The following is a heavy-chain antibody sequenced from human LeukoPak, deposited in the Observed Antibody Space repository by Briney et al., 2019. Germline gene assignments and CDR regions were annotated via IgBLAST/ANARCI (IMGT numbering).Heavy chain of an antibody. J-gene: IGHJ4*02. CDR2: INHSGST. Sequence: SETLSLTCAVYGGSFSGYYWSWIRQPPEKGLEWIGEINHSGSTNYNPSLKSRVTISVDTSKNQFSLKLSSVTAADTAVYYCARGYLAYYDSSGYVPYYFDYWGQGTLVTVSS. D-gene: IGHD3-22*01. CDR1: GGSFSGYY. V-gene: IGHV4-34*01. CDR3: ARGYLAYYDSSGYVPYYFDY.